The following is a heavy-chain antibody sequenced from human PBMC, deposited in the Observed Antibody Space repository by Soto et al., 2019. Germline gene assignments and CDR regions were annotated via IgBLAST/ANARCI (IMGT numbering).Heavy chain of an antibody. CDR3: ETDRYSSGWLDAFDI. CDR1: GCNIVDHC. Sequence: RLSCTASGCNIVDHCMSWVRQAPGKGLEWVSVIFTGGSTYYADSVKGRFTISRHSSKNTVYLQMNSLRAEDTAVYYCETDRYSSGWLDAFDIRGPGTMVTASS. D-gene: IGHD6-19*01. V-gene: IGHV3-53*04. J-gene: IGHJ3*02. CDR2: IFTGGST.